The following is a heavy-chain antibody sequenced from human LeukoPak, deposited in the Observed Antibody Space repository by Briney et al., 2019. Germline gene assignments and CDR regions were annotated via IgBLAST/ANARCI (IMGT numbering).Heavy chain of an antibody. D-gene: IGHD3-9*01. CDR2: MNPNSGNT. Sequence: ASVKVSCKASGYTFTSYDINRVRQATGQGLEWMGWMNPNSGNTGYAQKFQGRVTMTRNTSISTAYMELSSLRSQDTAVYYCARGYYDILTGYKTFDYWGQGTLVTVSS. J-gene: IGHJ4*02. CDR1: GYTFTSYD. V-gene: IGHV1-8*01. CDR3: ARGYYDILTGYKTFDY.